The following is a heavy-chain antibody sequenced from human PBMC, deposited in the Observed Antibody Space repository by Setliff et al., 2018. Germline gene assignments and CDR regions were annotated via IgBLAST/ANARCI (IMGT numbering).Heavy chain of an antibody. V-gene: IGHV1-69*10. Sequence: SVKVSCKASGYTFTDSFIHWVRQAPGQGLEWVGGSIPINDLATYAQKFQGRVTITADKSTSTVSMELFSLRSEDTAVYYCARDPFAVRAATNWYDHWGQGTQVTVSS. J-gene: IGHJ5*02. CDR3: ARDPFAVRAATNWYDH. CDR2: SIPINDLA. CDR1: GYTFTDSF. D-gene: IGHD6-13*01.